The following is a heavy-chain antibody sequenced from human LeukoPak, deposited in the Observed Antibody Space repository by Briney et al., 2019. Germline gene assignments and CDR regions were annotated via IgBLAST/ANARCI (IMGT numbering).Heavy chain of an antibody. V-gene: IGHV4-61*05. Sequence: SETLSLTCTVSGGSISSNSYYWGWIRQPPGKGLKWIGYIYYSGSTNYNPSLKSRVTISVDTSKNQFSLKLSSVTAADTAVYYCARTTEAHSWRTRYYDYYMDVWGKGTTVTVSS. CDR2: IYYSGST. D-gene: IGHD6-13*01. CDR1: GGSISSNSYY. CDR3: ARTTEAHSWRTRYYDYYMDV. J-gene: IGHJ6*03.